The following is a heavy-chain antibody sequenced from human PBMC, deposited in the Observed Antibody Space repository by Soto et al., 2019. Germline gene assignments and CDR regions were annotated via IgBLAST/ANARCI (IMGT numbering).Heavy chain of an antibody. CDR3: ARLRSGSYYTPEYFQH. CDR2: IYYSGST. CDR1: GGSISSSSYY. D-gene: IGHD1-26*01. J-gene: IGHJ1*01. V-gene: IGHV4-39*01. Sequence: QLQLQESGPGLVKPWETLSLTCTVSGGSISSSSYYWGWIRQPPGKGLEWIRSIYYSGSTYYNPSLKSRVTISVDTSKNQFSLKLSSVTAADTAVYYCARLRSGSYYTPEYFQHWGQGTLVTVSS.